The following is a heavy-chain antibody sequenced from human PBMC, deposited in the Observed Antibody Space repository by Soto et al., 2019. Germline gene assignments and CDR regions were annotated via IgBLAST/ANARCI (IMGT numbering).Heavy chain of an antibody. V-gene: IGHV3-30*18. CDR3: AKEYCGGHCSSDSSDY. CDR1: GFTFSNYG. CDR2: ISRDGSVR. J-gene: IGHJ4*02. D-gene: IGHD2-21*01. Sequence: QVQLVESGGGVVQPGRSLRLSCAASGFTFSNYGIHWVRQAPGNGLEWVAVISRDGSVRYYADSVKGRFTISRDNSKNTLYLQVNNLRAEDTAVYYCAKEYCGGHCSSDSSDYWGQGTLVTVSS.